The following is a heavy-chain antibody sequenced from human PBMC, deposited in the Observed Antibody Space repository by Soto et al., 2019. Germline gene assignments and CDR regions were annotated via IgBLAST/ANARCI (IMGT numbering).Heavy chain of an antibody. CDR1: GYTFTSYG. CDR2: ISAYNGNT. CDR3: ARGLIVVVPAARVYYYYGMDV. D-gene: IGHD2-2*01. Sequence: ASVKVSCKASGYTFTSYGISWVRQAPGQGPEWMGWISAYNGNTNYAQKLQGRVTMTTDTSTSTAYMELRSLRSDDTAVYYCARGLIVVVPAARVYYYYGMDVWGQGTTVTVSS. J-gene: IGHJ6*02. V-gene: IGHV1-18*01.